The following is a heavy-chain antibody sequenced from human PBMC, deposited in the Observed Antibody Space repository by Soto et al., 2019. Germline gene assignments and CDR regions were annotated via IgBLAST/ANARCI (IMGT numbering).Heavy chain of an antibody. V-gene: IGHV1-69*13. CDR3: ATGVIWIGYFTVDS. CDR1: GGSFGKSA. Sequence: SVKVSCKASGGSFGKSAINWVRQTPGQGLEWLGGFIPVYRTLNYAQKFQGRVTITADESTGTAYMTLSSLASDDTAVYYCATGVIWIGYFTVDSWGQGTRVTVPS. J-gene: IGHJ4*02. D-gene: IGHD3-3*01. CDR2: FIPVYRTL.